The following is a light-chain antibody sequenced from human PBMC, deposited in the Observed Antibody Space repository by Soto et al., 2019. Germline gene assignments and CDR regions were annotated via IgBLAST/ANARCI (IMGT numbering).Light chain of an antibody. V-gene: IGKV3-15*01. CDR1: QSVRSK. Sequence: EIVMTQSPGTLSVSPGERATLSCRASQSVRSKLAWYQQKPGQAPRLLIYDASTRATSIPARFSGSGSGKELTLTISSLQSEDFAVYYCQQYNNWPPITFGQGTRLEIK. CDR2: DAS. CDR3: QQYNNWPPIT. J-gene: IGKJ5*01.